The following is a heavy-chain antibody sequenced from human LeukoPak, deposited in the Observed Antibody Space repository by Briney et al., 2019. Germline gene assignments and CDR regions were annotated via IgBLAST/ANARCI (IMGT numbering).Heavy chain of an antibody. J-gene: IGHJ4*02. V-gene: IGHV4-38-2*01. D-gene: IGHD2-8*01. CDR2: INHSGST. CDR3: ASMHCTNGVCYDYYFDY. CDR1: GYSISSGYY. Sequence: SETLSLTCAVSGYSISSGYYWGWIRQPPGKGLEWIGSINHSGSTYYNPSLKSRVTISVDTSKNQFSLKLSSVTAADTAVYYCASMHCTNGVCYDYYFDYWGQGTLSPSPQ.